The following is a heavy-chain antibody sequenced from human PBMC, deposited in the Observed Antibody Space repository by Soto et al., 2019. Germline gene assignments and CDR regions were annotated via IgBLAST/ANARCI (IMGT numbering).Heavy chain of an antibody. Sequence: QVQLVQSGAEVKKPGSSVKVSCKASGGTFSSYTISWVRQAPGQGLEWMGRIIPILGIANYAQKFQGRVTITADKSTRTAYMELSSLRSEDTAVYYCAQGITGNWYFDLWGRGTLVTVSS. J-gene: IGHJ2*01. CDR1: GGTFSSYT. CDR3: AQGITGNWYFDL. CDR2: IIPILGIA. D-gene: IGHD1-20*01. V-gene: IGHV1-69*02.